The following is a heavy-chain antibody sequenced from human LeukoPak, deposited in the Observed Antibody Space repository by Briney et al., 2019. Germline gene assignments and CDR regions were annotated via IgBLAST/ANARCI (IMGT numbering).Heavy chain of an antibody. Sequence: GGSLRLSCAASGFTFSSYAMHWVRQAPGKGLEWVAVISYDGSNKYYADSVKGRFTISRDNSKNTLYLQMNSLRAEDTAVYYCARDLGGTIFDYWGQGTLVTVSS. D-gene: IGHD3-3*01. J-gene: IGHJ4*02. V-gene: IGHV3-30-3*01. CDR2: ISYDGSNK. CDR3: ARDLGGTIFDY. CDR1: GFTFSSYA.